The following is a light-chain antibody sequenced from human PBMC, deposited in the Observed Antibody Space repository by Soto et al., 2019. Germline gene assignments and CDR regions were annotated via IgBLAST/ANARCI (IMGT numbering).Light chain of an antibody. CDR2: YDN. CDR3: AAWDDSLNGRV. CDR1: NSNIGSNT. J-gene: IGLJ1*01. Sequence: QSVLTQPPSASGTPGQRATISCSGSNSNIGSNTVNWYQQLPGTAPKLLIYYDNLRPSGVPDRISGPKSGTSASLAISGLQSDDEADYYCAAWDDSLNGRVFGTGTKLTVL. V-gene: IGLV1-44*01.